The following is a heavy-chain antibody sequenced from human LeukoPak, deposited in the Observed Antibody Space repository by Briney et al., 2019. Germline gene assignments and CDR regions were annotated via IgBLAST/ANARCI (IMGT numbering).Heavy chain of an antibody. D-gene: IGHD2-21*02. V-gene: IGHV3-23*01. CDR1: GFTFSSYA. Sequence: GGSLRLSCAASGFTFSSYAMSWVRQAPGKGLEWVSAISGSGGSTYYADSVKGRFTISRDNSKNTLYLQMNSLRAEDTAVYYCAKDTLAYCGGDCYLDDAFDIWGQGTMVTVSS. J-gene: IGHJ3*02. CDR3: AKDTLAYCGGDCYLDDAFDI. CDR2: ISGSGGST.